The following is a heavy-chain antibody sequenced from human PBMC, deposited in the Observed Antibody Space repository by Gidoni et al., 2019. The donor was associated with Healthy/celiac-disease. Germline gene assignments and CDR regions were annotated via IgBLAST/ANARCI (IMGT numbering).Heavy chain of an antibody. CDR3: AQLGCSSTSCLGPGGDY. V-gene: IGHV1-69*06. Sequence: QVQLVQSGAEVKKPGSSVKVSCKASGGTFSSYAISWVRQAPGQGLEWMGGIIPIFGTANDAQKFQGRVTITADKSTSTAYMELSSLRSEDTAVYYCAQLGCSSTSCLGPGGDYWGQGTLVTVSS. CDR1: GGTFSSYA. D-gene: IGHD2-2*01. J-gene: IGHJ4*02. CDR2: IIPIFGTA.